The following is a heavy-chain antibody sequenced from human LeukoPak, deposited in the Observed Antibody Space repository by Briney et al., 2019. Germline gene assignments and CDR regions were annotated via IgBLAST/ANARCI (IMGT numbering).Heavy chain of an antibody. CDR1: GYTFTGYY. V-gene: IGHV1-2*02. CDR3: ARDKHASHTWIQLY. D-gene: IGHD5-18*01. Sequence: ASVKVSCKASGYTFTGYYMHWVRQAPGQGLEWMGWINPNSGGTNYAQKFQGRVTMTRDTSISTAYMELSRLGSDDTAVYYCARDKHASHTWIQLYWGQGTLVTVSS. J-gene: IGHJ4*02. CDR2: INPNSGGT.